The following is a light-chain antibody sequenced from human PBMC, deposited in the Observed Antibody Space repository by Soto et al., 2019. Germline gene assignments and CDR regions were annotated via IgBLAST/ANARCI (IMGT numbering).Light chain of an antibody. V-gene: IGKV4-1*01. Sequence: DIVMTQSPDSLALSPGERATINCKSSQSVLYSSDNNNCLIWYQQKPGQPPKLLIHWSSTRESAVPDRFSGSGSGTDFTLTISRLQAEEVAVSYCQQCFSSTWTFRPGTKVEI. CDR3: QQCFSSTWT. J-gene: IGKJ1*01. CDR2: WSS. CDR1: QSVLYSSDNNNC.